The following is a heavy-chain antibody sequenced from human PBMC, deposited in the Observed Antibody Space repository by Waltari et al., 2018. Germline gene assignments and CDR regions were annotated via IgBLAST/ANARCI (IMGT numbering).Heavy chain of an antibody. CDR1: GGSISSYY. CDR3: AREVASARGAFDI. D-gene: IGHD5-12*01. Sequence: QVQLQESGPGLVKPSETLSLTCTVSGGSISSYYWRWIRQPPGKGLEWIGYIYYSGSTNYNPSLKSRVTISVDTSKNQFSLKLSSVTAADTAVYYCAREVASARGAFDIWGQGTMVTVSS. CDR2: IYYSGST. J-gene: IGHJ3*02. V-gene: IGHV4-59*12.